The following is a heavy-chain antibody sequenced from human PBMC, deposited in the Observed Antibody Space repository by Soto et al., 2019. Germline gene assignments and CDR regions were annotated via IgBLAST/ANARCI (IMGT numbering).Heavy chain of an antibody. Sequence: QVQLVESGGGVVQPGRSLRLSCAASGFTFSSYGMHWVRQAPGKGLEWVAVIWYDGSNKYYADSVKGRFTISRDNSKNTLYLHMNSLRAEDTAVYYCAREGLWTKAFDYWGQGTLVTVSS. V-gene: IGHV3-33*01. D-gene: IGHD2-21*01. CDR3: AREGLWTKAFDY. CDR2: IWYDGSNK. CDR1: GFTFSSYG. J-gene: IGHJ4*02.